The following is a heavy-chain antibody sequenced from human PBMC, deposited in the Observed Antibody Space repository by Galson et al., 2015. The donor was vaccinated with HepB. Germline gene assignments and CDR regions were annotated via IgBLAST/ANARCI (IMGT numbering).Heavy chain of an antibody. D-gene: IGHD5-12*01. V-gene: IGHV3-7*01. CDR2: IKQDGSEK. CDR1: GFTFSSYW. J-gene: IGHJ6*03. Sequence: SLRLSCAASGFTFSSYWMSWVRQAPGKGLEWVANIKQDGSEKYYVDSVKGRFTISRDNAKNSLYLQMNSLRAEDTAVYYCARDRYSGYGTAGYYYYMDVWGKGTTVTVSS. CDR3: ARDRYSGYGTAGYYYYMDV.